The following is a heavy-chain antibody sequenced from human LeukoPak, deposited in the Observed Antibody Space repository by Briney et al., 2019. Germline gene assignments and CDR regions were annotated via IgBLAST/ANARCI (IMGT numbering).Heavy chain of an antibody. D-gene: IGHD2-21*02. Sequence: PSETLSLTCTVSGGSISSYYWSWIRQPPGKGLEWIGYIYTSGSTNYNPSLKSRVTMSVDTSKNQFSLKLTSMTAADTAVYYCARDRRGDMWFDPWGQGTLVTVSS. V-gene: IGHV4-4*08. CDR3: ARDRRGDMWFDP. CDR1: GGSISSYY. CDR2: IYTSGST. J-gene: IGHJ5*02.